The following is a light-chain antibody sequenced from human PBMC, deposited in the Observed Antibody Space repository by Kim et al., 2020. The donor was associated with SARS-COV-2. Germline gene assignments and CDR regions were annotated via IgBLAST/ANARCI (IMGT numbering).Light chain of an antibody. CDR1: SSDVGGYNY. Sequence: LTQPASVSGSPGQSITISCTGTSSDVGGYNYVSWYQQHPGKAPKLMIYDVSNRPSGVSNRFSGSKSGSTASLTISGLQAEDEADYYCSSYSASSTALYVFGTGTKVTVL. CDR3: SSYSASSTALYV. J-gene: IGLJ1*01. CDR2: DVS. V-gene: IGLV2-14*03.